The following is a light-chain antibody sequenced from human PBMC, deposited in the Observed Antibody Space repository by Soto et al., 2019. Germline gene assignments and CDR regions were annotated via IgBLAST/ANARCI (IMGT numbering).Light chain of an antibody. CDR2: DVS. CDR3: QQFSTYPHT. CDR1: QGITSA. Sequence: AIQLTQSPSSLSASLGDRVTITCRSSQGITSAIAWYRQRPGMAPELLIYDVSTLASGVTSRFSGSGSGTDFTLTISALQPEDFATYYCQQFSTYPHTFGGGTKVDI. V-gene: IGKV1-13*02. J-gene: IGKJ4*01.